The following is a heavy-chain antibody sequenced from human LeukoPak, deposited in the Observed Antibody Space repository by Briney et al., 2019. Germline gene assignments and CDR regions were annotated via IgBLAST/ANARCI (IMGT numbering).Heavy chain of an antibody. J-gene: IGHJ4*02. D-gene: IGHD3-3*01. Sequence: PSGGSLRLSCAASGFTFSDYWMSWVRQAPGRGLEWVSAISGSGGSTYYADSVKGRFTISRDNSKNTLYLQMNSLRAEDTAVYYCAKVSDQKYYDFWSGPPLLFDYWGQGTLVTVSS. CDR2: ISGSGGST. CDR3: AKVSDQKYYDFWSGPPLLFDY. V-gene: IGHV3-23*01. CDR1: GFTFSDYW.